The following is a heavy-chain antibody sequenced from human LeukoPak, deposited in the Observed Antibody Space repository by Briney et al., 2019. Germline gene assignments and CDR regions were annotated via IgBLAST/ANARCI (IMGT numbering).Heavy chain of an antibody. CDR3: ARADSSGYYGSYYFDY. D-gene: IGHD3-22*01. CDR1: GFTVSSNY. CDR2: IYSGGST. J-gene: IGHJ4*02. Sequence: GGSLRLSCAASGFTVSSNYTSWVRQAPGKGLEWVSVIYSGGSTYYADSVKGRFTISRDNSKNTLYLQMNSLRAEDTAVYYCARADSSGYYGSYYFDYWGQGTLVTVSS. V-gene: IGHV3-66*02.